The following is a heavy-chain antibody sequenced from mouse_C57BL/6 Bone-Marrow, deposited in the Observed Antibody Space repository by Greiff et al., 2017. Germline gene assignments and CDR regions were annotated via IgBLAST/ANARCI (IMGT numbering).Heavy chain of an antibody. CDR2: IYIGNGYT. Sequence: EVQLQQSGAELVRPGSSVKMSCKTSGYTFTSYGINWVKQRPGQGLEWIGYIYIGNGYTEYNEKFKGKATLTSDTSSRTASMQLSSLTSEDSAIYFCAVTYYGNYVGFAYWGQGTLVTVSA. V-gene: IGHV1-58*01. CDR3: AVTYYGNYVGFAY. J-gene: IGHJ3*01. D-gene: IGHD2-1*01. CDR1: GYTFTSYG.